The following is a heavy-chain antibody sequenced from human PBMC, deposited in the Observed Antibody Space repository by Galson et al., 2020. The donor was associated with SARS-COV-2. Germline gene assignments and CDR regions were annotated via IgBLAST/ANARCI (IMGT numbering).Heavy chain of an antibody. V-gene: IGHV4-38-2*02. CDR1: GYSLNTEDY. D-gene: IGHD3-10*01. J-gene: IGHJ5*02. CDR2: IYRSGST. Sequence: SETLSLTCTISGYSLNTEDYWAWIRQPPGKALEWIRSIYRSGSTHFNPSLKSRITMSVDTSKNQFSLHLASVTAADTAFYYCAKNASGMGNWFDPWGPGTQITVSS. CDR3: AKNASGMGNWFDP.